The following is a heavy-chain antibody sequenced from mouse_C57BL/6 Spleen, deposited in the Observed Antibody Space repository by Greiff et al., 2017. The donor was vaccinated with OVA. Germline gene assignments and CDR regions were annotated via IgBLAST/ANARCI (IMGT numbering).Heavy chain of an antibody. Sequence: QVHVKQSGAELVRPGASVTLSCKASGYTFTDYEMHWVKQTPVHGLEWIGAIDPETGGTAYNQKFKGKAILTADKSSSTAYMELRSLTSEDSAVYYCTIITTVVATPFAYWGQGTLVTVSA. J-gene: IGHJ3*01. CDR3: TIITTVVATPFAY. CDR1: GYTFTDYE. V-gene: IGHV1-15*01. CDR2: IDPETGGT. D-gene: IGHD1-1*01.